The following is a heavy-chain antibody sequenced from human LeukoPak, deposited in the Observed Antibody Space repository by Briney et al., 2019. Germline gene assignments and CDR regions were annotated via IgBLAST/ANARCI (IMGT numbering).Heavy chain of an antibody. CDR1: GFTFSSYS. V-gene: IGHV3-21*01. CDR2: ISSSSSYI. Sequence: PGGSLRLSCAASGFTFSSYSMNWVRQAPGKGLEWASSISSSSSYIYYADSVKGRFTISRVNAKNSLYLQMNSLRAEDTAVYYCARGQTTSIDYWGQGTLVTVSS. CDR3: ARGQTTSIDY. J-gene: IGHJ4*02. D-gene: IGHD1-7*01.